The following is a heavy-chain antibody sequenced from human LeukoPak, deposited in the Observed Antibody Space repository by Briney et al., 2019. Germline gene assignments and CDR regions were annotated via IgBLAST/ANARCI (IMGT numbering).Heavy chain of an antibody. Sequence: GGSLRLSCAASGFAISSYAMHWVRQPPGKGLQYVSAISSHGGNTYYEKSVQGRFTISRDNAKNTLYLQMGSLRAEDMAVYYCARAPCYGGSCYSDRFYYYMDVCGKGTTVTVSS. CDR2: ISSHGGNT. D-gene: IGHD2-15*01. CDR3: ARAPCYGGSCYSDRFYYYMDV. V-gene: IGHV3-64*01. J-gene: IGHJ6*03. CDR1: GFAISSYA.